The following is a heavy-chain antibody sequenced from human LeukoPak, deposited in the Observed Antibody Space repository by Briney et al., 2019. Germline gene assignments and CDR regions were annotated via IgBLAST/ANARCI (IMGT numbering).Heavy chain of an antibody. J-gene: IGHJ4*02. CDR1: GFTFSSYA. Sequence: PGGSLRLSCAASGFTFSSYAMSWVRQAPGKGLEWVSGISGSGGSTYYADSVKGRFTISRDNSKNTLYLQMNSLRAEDTAVYYCAKTNTGYCSTTSCPHIDYWGQGTLVTVSS. CDR2: ISGSGGST. D-gene: IGHD2-2*01. V-gene: IGHV3-23*01. CDR3: AKTNTGYCSTTSCPHIDY.